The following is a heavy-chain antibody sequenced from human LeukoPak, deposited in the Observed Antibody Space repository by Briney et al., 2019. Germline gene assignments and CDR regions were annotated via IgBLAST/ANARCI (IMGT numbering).Heavy chain of an antibody. J-gene: IGHJ5*02. CDR1: GYTFTGYY. CDR2: INPNSGGT. Sequence: ASVKVSCKASGYTFTGYYMHWVRQAPGQGLEWMGWINPNSGGTNYAQKFQGRGTMTRDTSISTAYMELSRLRSDDTAVYYCARERYYDSSGYLNWFDPWGQGTLVTVSS. D-gene: IGHD3-22*01. CDR3: ARERYYDSSGYLNWFDP. V-gene: IGHV1-2*02.